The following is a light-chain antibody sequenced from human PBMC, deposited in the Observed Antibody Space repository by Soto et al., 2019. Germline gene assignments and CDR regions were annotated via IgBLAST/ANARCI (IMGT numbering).Light chain of an antibody. CDR2: HTS. Sequence: DIVMTQSPLSLPVTPGEPASISCRSSQSVGGSLAWYQQRPGQAPRLLVYHTSNRATGIPDRFSGSGSGTDFTLTISRLEPEDFAVYYCQQYGSSGTFGQGTKVDI. J-gene: IGKJ1*01. V-gene: IGKV3-20*01. CDR1: QSVGGS. CDR3: QQYGSSGT.